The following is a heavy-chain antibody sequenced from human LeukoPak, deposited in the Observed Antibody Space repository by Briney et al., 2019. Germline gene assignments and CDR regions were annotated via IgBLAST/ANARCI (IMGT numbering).Heavy chain of an antibody. J-gene: IGHJ6*02. V-gene: IGHV1-18*01. CDR3: ARPGADCGSAGCYTYPYYGLDV. D-gene: IGHD2-2*02. CDR1: GYSFSGHG. Sequence: ASVKVSCKASGYSFSGHGITWVRQAPGQGLEWMGWISAYNGNTKYAQNLQGRVTMTTDISTSTAYMELRSLRSDDTAVYYCARPGADCGSAGCYTYPYYGLDVWGQGTTVTVSS. CDR2: ISAYNGNT.